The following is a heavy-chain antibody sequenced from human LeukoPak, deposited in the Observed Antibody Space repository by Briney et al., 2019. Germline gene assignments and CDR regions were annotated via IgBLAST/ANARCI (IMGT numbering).Heavy chain of an antibody. CDR3: ARGGIRGYSAFDNLDF. Sequence: SETLSLTCTVSGGSISSYYWSWIRQPPGKGLERIGYIYYSGSTNYNPSLKSRVSMSVDTSKNQFSLTLTSVTVADTAFYYCARGGIRGYSAFDNLDFWGLGTHVTVSS. CDR2: IYYSGST. J-gene: IGHJ4*02. CDR1: GGSISSYY. D-gene: IGHD5-12*01. V-gene: IGHV4-59*01.